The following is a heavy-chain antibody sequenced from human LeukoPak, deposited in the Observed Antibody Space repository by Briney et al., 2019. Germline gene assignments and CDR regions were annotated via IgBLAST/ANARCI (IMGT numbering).Heavy chain of an antibody. CDR1: GFTFSSYD. CDR2: IGTAGDT. V-gene: IGHV3-13*01. J-gene: IGHJ4*02. D-gene: IGHD3-22*01. Sequence: PGGSLRLSCAASGFTFSSYDMHWVRQATGKGLEWVSAIGTAGDTYYPGSVKGRFTISRDNSKNTLYLQMNSLRAEDTAVYYCARHTGSGYYYGNWGQGTLVTVSS. CDR3: ARHTGSGYYYGN.